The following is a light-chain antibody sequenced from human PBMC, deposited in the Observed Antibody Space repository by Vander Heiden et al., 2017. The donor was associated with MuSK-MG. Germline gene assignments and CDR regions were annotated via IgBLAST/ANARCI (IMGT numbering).Light chain of an antibody. J-gene: IGKJ1*01. CDR1: HTVSSL. Sequence: IQMTQSPSSLSASVGDRVTITCRASHTVSSLLNWYQQKPVKAPNLLTYAASTLQSPVRSTSTGCPSLTDFHLTIKRLQPEEFAIYYCQESENDPRTCGQGTKVEIK. CDR2: AAS. V-gene: IGKV1-39*01. CDR3: QESENDPRT.